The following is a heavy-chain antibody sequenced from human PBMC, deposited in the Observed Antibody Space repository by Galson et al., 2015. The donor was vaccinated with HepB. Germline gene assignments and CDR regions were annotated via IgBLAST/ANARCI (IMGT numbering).Heavy chain of an antibody. D-gene: IGHD7-27*01. V-gene: IGHV5-10-1*01. CDR3: ARMPSNWGSLFMDS. Sequence: KKPGESLRISCKGSGSSVTNSWINWVRQMPGKGLEWMARIDPSDSYTDYSPSFQGHVTFSVDKSISTVYLQWTTLRASDTAMYYCARMPSNWGSLFMDSWGQGTLVTVSS. CDR2: IDPSDSYT. CDR1: GSSVTNSW. J-gene: IGHJ4*02.